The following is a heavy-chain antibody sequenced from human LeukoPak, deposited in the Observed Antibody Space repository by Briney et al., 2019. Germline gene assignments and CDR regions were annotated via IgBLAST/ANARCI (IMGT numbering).Heavy chain of an antibody. Sequence: GTSLRLSCVASGFSFSSYSIHWVRRVPGKGLEWVAVMSVNGVNKYYADSVRGRFTVSRDISKNTQFLQMNSLRFEDTAVYFCARESCSGESCTYDPFDIWGHGTMVTVST. CDR1: GFSFSSYS. V-gene: IGHV3-30-3*01. J-gene: IGHJ3*02. CDR3: ARESCSGESCTYDPFDI. D-gene: IGHD2-15*01. CDR2: MSVNGVNK.